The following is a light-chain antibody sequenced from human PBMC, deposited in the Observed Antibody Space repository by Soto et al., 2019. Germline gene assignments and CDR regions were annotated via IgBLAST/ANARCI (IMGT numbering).Light chain of an antibody. V-gene: IGKV1-5*01. Sequence: DIQMTQSPSTLSASVVDRVTITFRASQSISSWLAWYQQKPGKAPKLLIYDASSLESGVPSRFSGSGSGTEFTLTISSLQPDDFATYYCQQYNSYPLTFGQGTRLEI. J-gene: IGKJ5*01. CDR1: QSISSW. CDR2: DAS. CDR3: QQYNSYPLT.